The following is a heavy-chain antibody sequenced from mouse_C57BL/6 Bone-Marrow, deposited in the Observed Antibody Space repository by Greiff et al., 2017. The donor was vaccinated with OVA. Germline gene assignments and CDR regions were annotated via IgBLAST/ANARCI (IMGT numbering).Heavy chain of an antibody. CDR2: IDPETGGP. V-gene: IGHV1-15*01. J-gene: IGHJ4*01. CDR3: TIIWLRRRFYAMDY. CDR1: GYTFTDYE. Sequence: QVQLQQSGAELVRPGASVTLSCKASGYTFTDYEMHWVKQTPVHGLEWIGAIDPETGGPAYNQKFKGKAILTADKSSSTAYMELRSLTSEDSAVYYCTIIWLRRRFYAMDYWGQGTSVTVSS. D-gene: IGHD2-2*01.